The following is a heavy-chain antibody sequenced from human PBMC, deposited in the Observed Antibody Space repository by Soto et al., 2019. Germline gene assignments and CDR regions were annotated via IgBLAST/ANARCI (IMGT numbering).Heavy chain of an antibody. CDR2: IFYTGTA. J-gene: IGHJ5*02. CDR1: GGSINTGGYY. Sequence: QVQLQESGPGLVKPSQTLSLTCTVSGGSINTGGYYWGWIRHLPGEGLEWIGHIFYTGTAYYNPFLRIRVTVSIHPSANHSSLNMYSVTAADTAMYYCARRLDDTPETFFNWFDPWGQGILVTVSS. D-gene: IGHD2-15*01. V-gene: IGHV4-31*03. CDR3: ARRLDDTPETFFNWFDP.